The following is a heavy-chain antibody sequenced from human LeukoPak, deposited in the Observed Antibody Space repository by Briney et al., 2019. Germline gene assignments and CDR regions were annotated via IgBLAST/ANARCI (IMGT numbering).Heavy chain of an antibody. Sequence: GGSLRLSCAASGFTLSSYNMKWVRQAPGKGLEWVSSISSSSIYIYYADSVKGRFTISRDNAKNSLYLQMNSLRAEDTALYYCARAYSGSYRDYYYYMDVWGKGTTVTVSS. D-gene: IGHD1-26*01. CDR3: ARAYSGSYRDYYYYMDV. J-gene: IGHJ6*03. CDR2: ISSSSIYI. CDR1: GFTLSSYN. V-gene: IGHV3-21*04.